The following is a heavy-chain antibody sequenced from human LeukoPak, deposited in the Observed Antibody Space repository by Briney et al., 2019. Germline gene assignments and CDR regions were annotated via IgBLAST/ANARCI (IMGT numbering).Heavy chain of an antibody. V-gene: IGHV4-59*08. J-gene: IGHJ5*02. CDR2: IYYTGST. CDR3: ARHGPYLGRLGWFDP. Sequence: PSETLSLTCTVSGGSISSYYWSWIRQPPGKGLEYIGYIYYTGSTNYNPSLKSRVTISVDTSKNQFSLNLSSVTAADTAVYYCARHGPYLGRLGWFDPWGQGTLVTASS. CDR1: GGSISSYY. D-gene: IGHD1-26*01.